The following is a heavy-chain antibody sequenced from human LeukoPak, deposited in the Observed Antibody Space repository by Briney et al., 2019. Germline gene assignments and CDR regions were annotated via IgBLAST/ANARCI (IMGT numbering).Heavy chain of an antibody. CDR2: IYYSGST. J-gene: IGHJ4*02. CDR3: ARQLYGSGSYYLDY. V-gene: IGHV4-59*08. CDR1: GGSISDYY. Sequence: PSETLSLTCTVSGGSISDYYWSRIRQPPGKGLEGIGYIYYSGSTNYNPSLKSRVTISVDTSKNQFSLKLSSVTAADTALYYCARQLYGSGSYYLDYWGQGTLVTVSS. D-gene: IGHD3-10*01.